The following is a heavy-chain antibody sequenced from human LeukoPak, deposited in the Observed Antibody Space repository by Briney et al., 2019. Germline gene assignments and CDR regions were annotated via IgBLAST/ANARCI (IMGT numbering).Heavy chain of an antibody. CDR3: ARDRAPDPGYSSRSPRYFDL. V-gene: IGHV1-69*06. D-gene: IGHD4-11*01. CDR1: GGTFSSYA. J-gene: IGHJ2*01. CDR2: IIPIFGTA. Sequence: GSSVKVSCKASGGTFSSYAISWVRQAPGQGLEWMGGIIPIFGTANYAQKFQGRVTITADKSTSTAYMELSSLRSEDTAVYYCARDRAPDPGYSSRSPRYFDLWGRGTLVTVSS.